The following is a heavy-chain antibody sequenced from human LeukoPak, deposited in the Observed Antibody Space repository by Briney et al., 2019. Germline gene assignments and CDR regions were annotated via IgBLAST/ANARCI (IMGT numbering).Heavy chain of an antibody. D-gene: IGHD6-19*01. V-gene: IGHV3-74*01. CDR2: INGDGSTT. J-gene: IGHJ4*02. CDR1: GSTSSNYW. CDR3: TRDWQWLGFDY. Sequence: GGSLRLSCAASGSTSSNYWMHWVRQAPGKGLVWVSRINGDGSTTNYADSVKGRFTISRDNAENTLYLQMNSLRAEDTAVYYCTRDWQWLGFDYWGQGTLATVSS.